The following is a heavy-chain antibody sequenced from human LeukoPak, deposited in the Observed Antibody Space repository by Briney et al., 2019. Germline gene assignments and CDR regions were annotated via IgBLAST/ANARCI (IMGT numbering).Heavy chain of an antibody. CDR3: ARGPEGSGSYYSPNYYYYGMDV. D-gene: IGHD3-10*01. CDR2: INPSGGST. J-gene: IGHJ6*02. V-gene: IGHV1-46*01. Sequence: ASVKVSCKASGYTFTSYYMHWVRQAPGQGLEWMGIINPSGGSTNYAQKFQGRVTITADESTSTAYMELSSLRSEDTAVYYCARGPEGSGSYYSPNYYYYGMDVWGQGTTVTVSS. CDR1: GYTFTSYY.